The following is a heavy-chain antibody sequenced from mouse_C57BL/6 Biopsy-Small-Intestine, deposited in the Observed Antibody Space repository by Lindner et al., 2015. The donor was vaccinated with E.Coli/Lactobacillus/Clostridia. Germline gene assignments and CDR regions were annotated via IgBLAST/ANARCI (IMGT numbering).Heavy chain of an antibody. CDR1: GFSITSGYY. V-gene: IGHV3-6*01. Sequence: VQLQESGPGLVNPSQSLSLTCSVTGFSITSGYYWNWIRQFPGNILEWMGYISYDGSNNYNPSLKNRISITRDTSKNQFFLKLNSVTTEDTATYYCARAGVGYFDVWGTGTTVTVSS. J-gene: IGHJ1*03. CDR2: ISYDGSN. CDR3: ARAGVGYFDV.